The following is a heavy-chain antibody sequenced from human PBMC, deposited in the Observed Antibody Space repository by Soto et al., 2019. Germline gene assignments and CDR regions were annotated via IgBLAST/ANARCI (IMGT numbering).Heavy chain of an antibody. CDR1: GFTFSSYS. D-gene: IGHD2-2*01. V-gene: IGHV3-21*01. CDR2: ISSSSSYI. J-gene: IGHJ3*02. CDR3: AREGAMTNAFDI. Sequence: VGSLRLSCAASGFTFSSYSMNWVRQAPGKGLEWVSFISSSSSYIYYADSVKGRFTISRDNAKNSLYLQMNSLRAEDTAVYYCAREGAMTNAFDIWGQGTMVTVSS.